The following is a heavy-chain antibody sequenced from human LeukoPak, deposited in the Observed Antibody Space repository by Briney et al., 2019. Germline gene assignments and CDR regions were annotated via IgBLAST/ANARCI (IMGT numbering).Heavy chain of an antibody. CDR3: ARCPGYSYGYSNLDY. CDR1: VYTFTSYG. D-gene: IGHD5-18*01. J-gene: IGHJ4*02. Sequence: ASVKVSCKASVYTFTSYGISWVRQAPGQGLEWMGWISAYKGNTNYAQKLQGRVTITTDTSTSKDYMEQRSLRSDDTAVYYCARCPGYSYGYSNLDYWGQGTLVTVSS. CDR2: ISAYKGNT. V-gene: IGHV1-18*01.